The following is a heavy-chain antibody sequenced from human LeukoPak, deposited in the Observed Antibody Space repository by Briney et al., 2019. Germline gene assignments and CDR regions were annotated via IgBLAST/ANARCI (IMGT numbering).Heavy chain of an antibody. CDR1: GFTFNTYA. D-gene: IGHD3-10*01. V-gene: IGHV3-30*04. CDR3: ARDPSMVRGVMLFDY. CDR2: ISYDGSNK. Sequence: PGRSLRLSCAASGFTFNTYAMHWVRQGPGKGLEWVATISYDGSNKFYADFVKGRFTTSRDNSKNTLYLQMNSLRAEDTAVFYCARDPSMVRGVMLFDYWGQGTLVTVSS. J-gene: IGHJ4*02.